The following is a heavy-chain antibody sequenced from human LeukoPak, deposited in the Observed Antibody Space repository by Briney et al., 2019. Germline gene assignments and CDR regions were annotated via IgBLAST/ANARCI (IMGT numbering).Heavy chain of an antibody. CDR3: AGDTMVRGVIKAPFDY. CDR1: GYTFTIYG. D-gene: IGHD3-10*01. Sequence: ASVKVSCKASGYTFTIYGISWVRQAPGQGLEWMGWISAYNGNTNYAQKLQGRVTMTTDTSTSTAYMELRSLRSDDTAVYYCAGDTMVRGVIKAPFDYWGQGTLVTVSS. CDR2: ISAYNGNT. V-gene: IGHV1-18*01. J-gene: IGHJ4*02.